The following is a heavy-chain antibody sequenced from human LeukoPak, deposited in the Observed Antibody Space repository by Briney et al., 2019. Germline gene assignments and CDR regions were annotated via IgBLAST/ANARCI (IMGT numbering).Heavy chain of an antibody. V-gene: IGHV1-2*02. CDR1: GYTFTGYY. CDR3: AKSTTQYCGSNNCYRYWFDS. Sequence: ASVKVSCKASGYTFTGYYMHWVRQAPGQGLEWMGWINPNSGGTNYAQKFQGRVTMTRDTSISTAYMELSSLKSEDTAVYYCAKSTTQYCGSNNCYRYWFDSWGQGTLVTVSS. CDR2: INPNSGGT. J-gene: IGHJ5*01. D-gene: IGHD2-2*01.